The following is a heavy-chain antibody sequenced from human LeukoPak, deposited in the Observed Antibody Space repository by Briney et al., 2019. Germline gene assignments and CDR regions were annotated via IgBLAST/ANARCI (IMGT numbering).Heavy chain of an antibody. J-gene: IGHJ4*02. CDR1: GYTFTGYY. CDR3: ATTGNFGVAKGYFDY. CDR2: INPNSGGT. Sequence: ASVKVSCKASGYTFTGYYMHWVRQAPGQGLEWMGRINPNSGGTNYAQKFQGRVTMTRDTSISTAYMELSRLRSDDTAVYYCATTGNFGVAKGYFDYWGQGTLVTVSS. V-gene: IGHV1-2*06. D-gene: IGHD3-3*01.